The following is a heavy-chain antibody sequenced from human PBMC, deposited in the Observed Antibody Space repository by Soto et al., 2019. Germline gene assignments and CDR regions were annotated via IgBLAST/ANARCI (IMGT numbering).Heavy chain of an antibody. V-gene: IGHV3-21*04. J-gene: IGHJ5*02. CDR2: ISSSSDI. CDR3: AGEYTAWAFAYCFDL. D-gene: IGHD2-2*02. CDR1: GFTFSTYN. Sequence: GGSLRLSCVGSGFTFSTYNINWVRQAPGKGLEWVSSISSSSDIYYADSVKGRFTISRDTSKNQVSLKLTSLRDEDTAVYYCAGEYTAWAFAYCFDLWGQGTTVTVSS.